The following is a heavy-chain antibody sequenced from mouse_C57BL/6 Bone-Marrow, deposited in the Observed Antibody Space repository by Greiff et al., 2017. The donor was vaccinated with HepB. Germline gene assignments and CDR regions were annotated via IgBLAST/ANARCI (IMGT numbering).Heavy chain of an antibody. J-gene: IGHJ3*01. D-gene: IGHD1-1*01. CDR3: ARHEELRGCLGGFAY. Sequence: VMLVESGAELVKPGASVKLSCKASGYTFTEYTIHWVKQRSGQGLEWIGWFYPGSGSIKYNEKFKDKATLTAAKSSSTVYMELSRLTSEDSAVYFCARHEELRGCLGGFAYWGQGTLVTVSA. CDR1: GYTFTEYT. V-gene: IGHV1-62-2*01. CDR2: FYPGSGSI.